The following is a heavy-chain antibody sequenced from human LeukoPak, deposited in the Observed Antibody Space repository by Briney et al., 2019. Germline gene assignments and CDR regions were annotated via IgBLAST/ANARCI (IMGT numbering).Heavy chain of an antibody. CDR1: GFTVSSNY. CDR3: AKEKNAGITMVRGVIIISNWFDP. D-gene: IGHD3-10*01. J-gene: IGHJ5*02. V-gene: IGHV3-53*01. Sequence: GGSLRLSCAASGFTVSSNYMSWVRQAPGKGLEWVSVIYSGGSTYYADSVKGRFTISRDNSKNTLYLQMNSLRAEDTAVYYCAKEKNAGITMVRGVIIISNWFDPWGQGTLVTVSS. CDR2: IYSGGST.